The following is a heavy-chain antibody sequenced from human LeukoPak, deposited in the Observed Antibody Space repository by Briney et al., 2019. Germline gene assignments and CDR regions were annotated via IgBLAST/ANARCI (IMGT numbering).Heavy chain of an antibody. CDR1: GYTFTSYY. V-gene: IGHV1-46*03. J-gene: IGHJ4*02. CDR2: INPSGGST. D-gene: IGHD6-13*01. Sequence: ASVKVSCKASGYTFTSYYMHWVRLAPGQGLEWMGIINPSGGSTSYAQKFQGRVTMTRDTSTSTVYMELSSLRSEDTAVYYCARIDPAAYFDYWGQGTPVTVSS. CDR3: ARIDPAAYFDY.